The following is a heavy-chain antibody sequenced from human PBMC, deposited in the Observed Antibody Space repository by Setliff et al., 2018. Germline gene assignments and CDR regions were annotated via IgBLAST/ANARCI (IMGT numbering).Heavy chain of an antibody. V-gene: IGHV4-59*01. CDR2: IYHNGNT. Sequence: SETLSLTCTVSGGSISPYFWSWIRQPPGKGLEWIGYIYHNGNTNFNPSLKTRVTMSVDTSKNQFALNLKSVTAADTAVYYCVRDRTAYSYGLDVWGQGTTVTV. CDR1: GGSISPYF. J-gene: IGHJ6*02. CDR3: VRDRTAYSYGLDV. D-gene: IGHD5-18*01.